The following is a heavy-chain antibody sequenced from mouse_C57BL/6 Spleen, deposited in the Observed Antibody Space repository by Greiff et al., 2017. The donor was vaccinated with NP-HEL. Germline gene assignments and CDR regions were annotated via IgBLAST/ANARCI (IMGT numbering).Heavy chain of an antibody. CDR2: IDPENGDT. CDR3: TSCISTVEVGD. J-gene: IGHJ2*01. V-gene: IGHV14-4*01. Sequence: EVQLQQSGAELVRPGASVKLSCTASGFNIKDDYMHWVKQRPEQGLEWIGWIDPENGDTEYASKFQGKATITADTSSNTAYLQRTSLTSEDTSVYYCTSCISTVEVGDWGQGTTLTVSS. CDR1: GFNIKDDY. D-gene: IGHD2-12*01.